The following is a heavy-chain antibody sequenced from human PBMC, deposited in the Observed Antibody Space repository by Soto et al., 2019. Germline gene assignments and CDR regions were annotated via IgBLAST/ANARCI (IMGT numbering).Heavy chain of an antibody. CDR3: ARDALKYYYGSGSHFDP. CDR2: IYYSGST. Sequence: PSETLSLTCTVSGGSISSDDYYWSWIRQPPGKGLEWIGYIYYSGSTYYNPSLKSRVTISVDTSKNQFSLKLSSVTAADTAVYYCARDALKYYYGSGSHFDPWGQGTLVTVSS. CDR1: GGSISSDDYY. V-gene: IGHV4-30-4*01. D-gene: IGHD3-10*01. J-gene: IGHJ5*02.